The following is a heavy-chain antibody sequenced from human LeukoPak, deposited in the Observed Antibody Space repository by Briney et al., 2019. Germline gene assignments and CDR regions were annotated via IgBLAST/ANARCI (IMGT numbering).Heavy chain of an antibody. Sequence: GGSLRLSCAASGFTFSNARMSWVRQAPGKGLEWVGRIKSKTDGGTTDYAAPVKGRFAISRDDSRNTLYLQMNSLKTEDTAVYFCSSWRYCSGGSCYDYWGQGTLVTVSS. V-gene: IGHV3-15*01. CDR3: SSWRYCSGGSCYDY. CDR2: IKSKTDGGTT. D-gene: IGHD2-15*01. J-gene: IGHJ4*02. CDR1: GFTFSNAR.